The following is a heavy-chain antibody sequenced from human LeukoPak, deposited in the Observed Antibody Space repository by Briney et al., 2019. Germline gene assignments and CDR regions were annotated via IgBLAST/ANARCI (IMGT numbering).Heavy chain of an antibody. Sequence: KPSETPSLTCTVSGGSISSSSYHWGWIPQPPGKGLEWVGSIYYSGSTYYNPSLKSRVTISVDTSKNQFSLKLSSVTAADTAVYYCATAAAGKGVHWFDPWGQGTLVTVSS. CDR3: ATAAAGKGVHWFDP. J-gene: IGHJ5*02. CDR2: IYYSGST. D-gene: IGHD6-13*01. V-gene: IGHV4-39*05. CDR1: GGSISSSSYH.